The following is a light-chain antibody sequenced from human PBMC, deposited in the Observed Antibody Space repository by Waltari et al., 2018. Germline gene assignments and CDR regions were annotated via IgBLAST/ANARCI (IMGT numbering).Light chain of an antibody. CDR3: QSYDTSLNAV. V-gene: IGLV1-40*01. CDR2: DNN. CDR1: SSNLGAGYD. J-gene: IGLJ2*01. Sequence: QSVLTQPPSMSGAPGQRVTISCTGSSSNLGAGYDVPWYQRLPGAAPQVIIYDNNNRPSGVPDRFSGSKSGTSATLAITGLQAEDEADYYCQSYDTSLNAVFGGGTKLTVL.